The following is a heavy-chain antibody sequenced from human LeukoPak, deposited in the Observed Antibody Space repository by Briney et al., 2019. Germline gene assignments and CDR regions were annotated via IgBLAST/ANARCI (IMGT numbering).Heavy chain of an antibody. Sequence: SVKVSCKASGGTFSSYAISWVRQAPGQGLEWMGGIIPIFGTADYAQKFQGRVTITTDESTSTAYMELSSLRSEDTAVYYCARGGVDGGYFDYWGQGTLVTVSS. CDR3: ARGGVDGGYFDY. V-gene: IGHV1-69*05. J-gene: IGHJ4*02. CDR1: GGTFSSYA. CDR2: IIPIFGTA.